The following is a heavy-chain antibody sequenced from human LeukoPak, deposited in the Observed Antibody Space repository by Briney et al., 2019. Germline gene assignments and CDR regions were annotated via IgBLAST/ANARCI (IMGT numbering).Heavy chain of an antibody. J-gene: IGHJ4*02. CDR1: GFTFSDYW. CDR3: ARDHPDY. Sequence: GGSLRLSCVASGFTFSDYWMNWVRQGSGKGLEWVANMNQDGGKKYYVDSVKGRFTISRDNSKNSVYLQMNSLRAEDTAVYFCARDHPDYWGQGTLVTVSS. CDR2: MNQDGGKK. V-gene: IGHV3-7*01.